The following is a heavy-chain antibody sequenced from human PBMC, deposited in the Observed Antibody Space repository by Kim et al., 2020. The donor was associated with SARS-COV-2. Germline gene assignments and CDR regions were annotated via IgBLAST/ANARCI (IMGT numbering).Heavy chain of an antibody. V-gene: IGHV3-48*03. CDR3: ASQGSYDILTGYYRNYFDY. Sequence: GGSLRLSCAASGFTFNSYEMNWVRQAPGKGLEWVSYISNSGTTIYYADSVKGRFTISRDNAKNSLYLQMNSLRAEDTAVYYCASQGSYDILTGYYRNYFDYWGQGTLVTVS. D-gene: IGHD3-9*01. CDR2: ISNSGTTI. J-gene: IGHJ4*02. CDR1: GFTFNSYE.